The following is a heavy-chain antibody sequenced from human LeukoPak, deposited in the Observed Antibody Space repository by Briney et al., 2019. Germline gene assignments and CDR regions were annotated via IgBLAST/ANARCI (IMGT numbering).Heavy chain of an antibody. J-gene: IGHJ4*02. D-gene: IGHD4-23*01. CDR1: GFTFGNYA. Sequence: GGSLRLSCAASGFTFGNYAMLWVRQAPGRGLEWVAVISYDGSNKYYADSVKGRFTISRDNSKNTLYLQMNSLRAEDTAVYYCARTTVVSPRAFDYWGQGTLVTISS. CDR3: ARTTVVSPRAFDY. CDR2: ISYDGSNK. V-gene: IGHV3-30-3*01.